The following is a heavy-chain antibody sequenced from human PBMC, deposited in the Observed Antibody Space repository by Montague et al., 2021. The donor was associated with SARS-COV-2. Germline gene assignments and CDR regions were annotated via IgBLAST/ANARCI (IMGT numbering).Heavy chain of an antibody. D-gene: IGHD2-15*01. V-gene: IGHV4-59*01. J-gene: IGHJ5*02. CDR2: IYYSGST. Sequence: ETLSLTCTVSGGSISSYYWSWIRQPPGKGLEWIGYIYYSGSTNYNPSLKSRVTISVDTSKNLFSLKLSSVTAADTAVYYCARRSLGYCSGGSCYSAFDPWGQGTLVTVSS. CDR3: ARRSLGYCSGGSCYSAFDP. CDR1: GGSISSYY.